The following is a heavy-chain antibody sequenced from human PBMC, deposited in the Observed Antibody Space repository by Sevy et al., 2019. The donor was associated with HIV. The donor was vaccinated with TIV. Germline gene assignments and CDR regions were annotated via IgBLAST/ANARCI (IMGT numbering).Heavy chain of an antibody. CDR1: GYSFTAYG. CDR3: ARDAKIMLVFDY. Sequence: ASVKVSCKASGYSFTAYGISWVRQAPGQGLEWTGWVSGANDETNDVQKFQDRVTMTTDTSTSTAYMELRSLTSDDTAVYYCARDAKIMLVFDYWGQGTPVTVSS. D-gene: IGHD3-16*01. V-gene: IGHV1-18*01. J-gene: IGHJ4*02. CDR2: VSGANDET.